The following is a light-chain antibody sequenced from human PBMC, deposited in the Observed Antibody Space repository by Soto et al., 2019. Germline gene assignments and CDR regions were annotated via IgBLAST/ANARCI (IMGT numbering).Light chain of an antibody. CDR2: AAS. CDR1: ESISSY. V-gene: IGKV1-39*01. CDR3: QQSYSTPPWT. Sequence: DIQMTASPSSLSASVGDRVTITCGSSESISSYLNWYHQKPGKAPKLLIYAASSLQSGVPSRFSGSGSGTDFTLTISSLQPEDFATYFCQQSYSTPPWTFGQGTKVDNK. J-gene: IGKJ1*01.